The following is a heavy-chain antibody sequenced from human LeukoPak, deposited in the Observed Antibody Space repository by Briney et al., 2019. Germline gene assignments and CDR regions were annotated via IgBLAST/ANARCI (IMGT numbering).Heavy chain of an antibody. V-gene: IGHV4-39*01. CDR1: GGSISSSSYY. D-gene: IGHD6-13*01. CDR2: IYYSGST. J-gene: IGHJ4*02. CDR3: ARHADSSSWENFDY. Sequence: SETLSLTCTVSGGSISSSSYYWGWIRQPPGKGLEWIGSIYYSGSTYYNPSLKSLVTISVDTSKNQFSLKLSSVTAADTAVYYCARHADSSSWENFDYWGQGTLVTVSS.